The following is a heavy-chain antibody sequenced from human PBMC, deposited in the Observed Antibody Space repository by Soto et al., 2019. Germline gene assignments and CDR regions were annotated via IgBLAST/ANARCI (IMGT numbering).Heavy chain of an antibody. CDR1: GGTLSDHG. Sequence: QVRLEQSGAEVKKPGSSVKISCKASGGTLSDHGVSWLRQAPGQGLEWVGGTIPVFNTAKYAPKIQVRVTIAADKSTNIAYMELGSLRSDDTAFYYCARGVYGSMNYYTGPSAFDIWGQGTLVIVSS. CDR3: ARGVYGSMNYYTGPSAFDI. CDR2: TIPVFNTA. J-gene: IGHJ3*02. D-gene: IGHD3-10*01. V-gene: IGHV1-69*06.